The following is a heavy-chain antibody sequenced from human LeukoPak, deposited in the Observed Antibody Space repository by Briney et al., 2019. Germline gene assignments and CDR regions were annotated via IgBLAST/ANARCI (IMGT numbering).Heavy chain of an antibody. Sequence: PGGSLRLSCAASGFTFSSYGMHWVRQAPGKGLEWVAVIWYDGSNKYYADSVKGRFTISRDNSKNTLYLQMNSLRAEDTAVYYCARDSLDYGDPNYYYYGMDVWGQGTTVTVSS. CDR2: IWYDGSNK. D-gene: IGHD4-17*01. CDR3: ARDSLDYGDPNYYYYGMDV. J-gene: IGHJ6*02. CDR1: GFTFSSYG. V-gene: IGHV3-33*01.